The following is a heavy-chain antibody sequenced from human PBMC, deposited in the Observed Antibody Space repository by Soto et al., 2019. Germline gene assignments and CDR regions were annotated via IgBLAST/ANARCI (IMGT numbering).Heavy chain of an antibody. CDR3: ARDQSPHPDYGMDV. CDR2: IIPIFGTA. V-gene: IGHV1-69*13. CDR1: GGTFSSYA. Sequence: GASVKVSCKASGGTFSSYAISWVRQAPGQGLEWMGGIIPIFGTANYAQKFQGRVTITADESTSTAYMELSSLRSEGTAVYYCARDQSPHPDYGMDVWGQGTTVTVSS. J-gene: IGHJ6*02.